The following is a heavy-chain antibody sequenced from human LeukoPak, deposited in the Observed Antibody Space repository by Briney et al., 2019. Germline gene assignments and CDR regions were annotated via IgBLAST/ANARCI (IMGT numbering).Heavy chain of an antibody. Sequence: GGSLRLSCAASGFTFSSYWMSWVRQAPGKGLEWVANMKQDGSEKYYVDSVKGRFTISRDNAKNSLYLQMNSLRAEDTAVHYCARDKIVGATFFDYWGQGALVTVSS. V-gene: IGHV3-7*01. CDR2: MKQDGSEK. CDR1: GFTFSSYW. CDR3: ARDKIVGATFFDY. D-gene: IGHD1-26*01. J-gene: IGHJ4*02.